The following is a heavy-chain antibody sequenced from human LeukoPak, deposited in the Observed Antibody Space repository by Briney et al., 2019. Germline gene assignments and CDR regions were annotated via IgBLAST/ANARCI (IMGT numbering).Heavy chain of an antibody. J-gene: IGHJ4*02. CDR3: GKQAYCSSTSCYIGRRLDY. V-gene: IGHV3-33*06. Sequence: PGGSLRLSCAASGFTFSSYGMHWVRQAPGKGLEGVAVIWYDGSNKYYADSVKGRFTISRDNSKNTLYLKMNSLRAEDTVVYYCGKQAYCSSTSCYIGRRLDYWGQGTLVTVSS. D-gene: IGHD2-2*02. CDR1: GFTFSSYG. CDR2: IWYDGSNK.